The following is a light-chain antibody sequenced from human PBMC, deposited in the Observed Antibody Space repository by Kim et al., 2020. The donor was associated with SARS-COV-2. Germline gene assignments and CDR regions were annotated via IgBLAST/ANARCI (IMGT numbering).Light chain of an antibody. CDR3: QQYGSSTIT. J-gene: IGKJ5*01. CDR2: GAS. Sequence: SPGERATFACRVSQSVSSTYLAWYQHKPGQAPRLLFYGASSRATGILDRFSGSGSGTDFTLTISRLEPEDFAVYYCQQYGSSTITFGQGTRLEIK. CDR1: QSVSSTY. V-gene: IGKV3-20*01.